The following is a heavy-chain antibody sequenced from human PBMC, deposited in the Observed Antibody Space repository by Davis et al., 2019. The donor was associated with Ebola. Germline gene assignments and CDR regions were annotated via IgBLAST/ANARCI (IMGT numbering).Heavy chain of an antibody. CDR2: ISAYNGNT. J-gene: IGHJ4*02. V-gene: IGHV1-18*01. CDR1: LSPFPRSF. D-gene: IGHD2/OR15-2a*01. CDR3: ARPMAGLLSFDY. Sequence: SVTVSCKASLSPFPRSFILWVRQAPGQGLEWMGWISAYNGNTNDAQKLQGRVTMTTDTSTSTAYMELRSLRSDDTAVYYCARPMAGLLSFDYWGQGTLVTV.